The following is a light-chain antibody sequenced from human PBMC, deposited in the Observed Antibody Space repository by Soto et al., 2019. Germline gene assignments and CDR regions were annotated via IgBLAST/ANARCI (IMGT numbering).Light chain of an antibody. CDR3: QQYHDWPLT. CDR1: QSVSTN. J-gene: IGKJ4*01. V-gene: IGKV3D-15*01. Sequence: EIVMTQSPATLSVSPGEGATLSCRASQSVSTNLAWYQQKPGQAPRLLIDGASSRATGIPARFSGSGSGTEFTLTISSLQSEDFAVYSCQQYHDWPLTFGGGTKVEVK. CDR2: GAS.